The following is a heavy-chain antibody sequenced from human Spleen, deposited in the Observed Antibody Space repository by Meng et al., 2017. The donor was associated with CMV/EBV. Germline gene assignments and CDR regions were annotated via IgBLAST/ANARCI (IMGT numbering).Heavy chain of an antibody. CDR2: ISSGASTM. CDR3: TREVSGSTYFDY. D-gene: IGHD1-26*01. Sequence: GGSLRLSCSASGFTFSDYYMSWIRQAPGKGLEWISYISSGASTMYYADSVKGRFTISRDNAKNSLYLQMNSLRGEDTAVYYCTREVSGSTYFDYWGQGALVTVSS. J-gene: IGHJ4*02. CDR1: GFTFSDYY. V-gene: IGHV3-11*01.